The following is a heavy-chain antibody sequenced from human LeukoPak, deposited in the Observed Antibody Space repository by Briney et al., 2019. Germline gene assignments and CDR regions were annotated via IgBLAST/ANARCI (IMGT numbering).Heavy chain of an antibody. CDR2: IYPSGGST. V-gene: IGHV1-46*01. J-gene: IGHJ5*02. CDR1: GYTFTSNY. Sequence: ASVKVSCKASGYTFTSNYIHWVRQAPGQGLEWMGVIYPSGGSTSYAQKFQGRVTMTRDTSTSTVYMELSSLRSEDTAVYYCAREGVGATIITPNWFDPWGQGTLVTVSS. D-gene: IGHD1-26*01. CDR3: AREGVGATIITPNWFDP.